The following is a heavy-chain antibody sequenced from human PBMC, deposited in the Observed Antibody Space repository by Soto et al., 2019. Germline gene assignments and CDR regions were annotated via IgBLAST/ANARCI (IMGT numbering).Heavy chain of an antibody. D-gene: IGHD2-21*02. Sequence: SETLSLTCTVSGGSVSSGSYSWSWILHPPGKGLERIGYIYYSVSTNYNPSLKSRVTIAVDTSKNQFSLKLSSVTAADTAVYYWARDYCGGDCFPVLKNSGTDIWGNGNKVTVSS. CDR1: GGSVSSGSYS. V-gene: IGHV4-61*01. CDR2: IYYSVST. CDR3: ARDYCGGDCFPVLKNSGTDI. J-gene: IGHJ6*04.